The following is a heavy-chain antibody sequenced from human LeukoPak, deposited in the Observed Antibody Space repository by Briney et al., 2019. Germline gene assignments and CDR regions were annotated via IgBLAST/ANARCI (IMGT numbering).Heavy chain of an antibody. V-gene: IGHV3-9*03. CDR2: INWNSGML. CDR3: VKDRTGYCAYSFDL. D-gene: IGHD3-9*01. J-gene: IGHJ3*01. CDR1: GFTFDDYA. Sequence: GRSLRLSCAASGFTFDDYAMHWVRQAPGKGLEWVAGINWNSGMLGYADSVKGRFTISRDNARNSLSLQMNGLRAEDMALYYCVKDRTGYCAYSFDLWGQGTLVTVS.